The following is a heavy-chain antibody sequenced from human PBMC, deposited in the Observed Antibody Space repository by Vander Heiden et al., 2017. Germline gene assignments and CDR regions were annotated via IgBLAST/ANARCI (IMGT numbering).Heavy chain of an antibody. CDR2: ISGSGGST. V-gene: IGHV3-23*01. J-gene: IGHJ4*02. D-gene: IGHD3-22*01. CDR3: AKVVYYDSSGYFD. CDR1: GFTFSSHA. Sequence: EGQLLESGGGLVQPGGSLGLSCAASGFTFSSHAMSWVRQAPGKGLECVSAISGSGGSTYYADSVKGRFTISRDNSKNTLYLQMNSLRAEDTAVYYCAKVVYYDSSGYFDWGQGTLVTVSS.